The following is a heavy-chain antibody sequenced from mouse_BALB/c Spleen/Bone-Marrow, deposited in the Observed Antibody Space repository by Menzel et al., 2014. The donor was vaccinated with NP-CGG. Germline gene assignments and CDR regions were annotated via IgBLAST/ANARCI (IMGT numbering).Heavy chain of an antibody. V-gene: IGHV14-3*02. D-gene: IGHD2-14*01. J-gene: IGHJ2*01. CDR2: VDPANGNT. Sequence: VQLQQSGAELVKPGASVKLSCTASGFNIKDTYMHWVKQRPEQGLEWIGRVDPANGNTKYDPKFQGKATITADTSSNTAYLQLSSLTSEDTAVYYCARYRLGTYFDYWGQGTTLTVS. CDR3: ARYRLGTYFDY. CDR1: GFNIKDTY.